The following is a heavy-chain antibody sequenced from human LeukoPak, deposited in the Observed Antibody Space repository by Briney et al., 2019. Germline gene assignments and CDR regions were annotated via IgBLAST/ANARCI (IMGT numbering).Heavy chain of an antibody. D-gene: IGHD6-13*01. CDR3: ASSYSSSWGGGFDY. Sequence: PGGSLRLSCAASGFTFSSYAMHWVRQAPGKGLEWVAVISYDGSNKYYADSVKGRFTISRDNSKNTLYLQINSLRAEDTAVYYCASSYSSSWGGGFDYWGQGTLVTVSS. CDR2: ISYDGSNK. CDR1: GFTFSSYA. V-gene: IGHV3-30*04. J-gene: IGHJ4*02.